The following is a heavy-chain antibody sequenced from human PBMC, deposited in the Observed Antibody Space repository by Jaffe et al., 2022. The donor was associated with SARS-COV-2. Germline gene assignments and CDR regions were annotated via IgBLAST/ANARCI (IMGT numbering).Heavy chain of an antibody. J-gene: IGHJ6*02. V-gene: IGHV3-53*04. CDR2: IYSGGST. Sequence: EVQLVESGGGLVQPGGSLRLSCAASGFTVSSNYMSWVRQAPGKGLEWVSVIYSGGSTYYADSVKGRFTISRHNSKNTLYLQMNSLRAEDTAVYYCARGGYDILTGYRGSRYYYGMDVWGQGTTVTVSS. CDR3: ARGGYDILTGYRGSRYYYGMDV. CDR1: GFTVSSNY. D-gene: IGHD3-9*01.